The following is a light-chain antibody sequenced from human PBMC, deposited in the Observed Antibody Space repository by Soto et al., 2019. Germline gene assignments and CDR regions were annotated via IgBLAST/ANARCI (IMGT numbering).Light chain of an antibody. J-gene: IGLJ2*01. CDR2: ENN. CDR1: SSNIGNNY. CDR3: GTWDSSLSAVV. Sequence: QSVLTQPTSVSAAPGQKVTISCSGSSSNIGNNYVSWYQQLPGTAPKLLIYENNKRPSGIPDRFSGSKSGTSATLVITGLQTGDEADYYCGTWDSSLSAVVFGGGTKVTVL. V-gene: IGLV1-51*02.